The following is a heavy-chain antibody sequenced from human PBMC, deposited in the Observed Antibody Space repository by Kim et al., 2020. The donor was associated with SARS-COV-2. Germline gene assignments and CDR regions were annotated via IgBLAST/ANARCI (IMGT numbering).Heavy chain of an antibody. CDR1: GFTLTNYF. CDR3: VREGESLRHFDY. CDR2: IHHHTAAP. Sequence: ASVKVSCKASGFTLTNYFIHWVRQAPGQGLEWMGMIHHHTAAPMYTEKFKGRVTMTRDASTSTIYMDLSSLRSEDTAVYYCVREGESLRHFDYWGQGTLVTVSS. V-gene: IGHV1-46*01. J-gene: IGHJ4*02. D-gene: IGHD3-16*01.